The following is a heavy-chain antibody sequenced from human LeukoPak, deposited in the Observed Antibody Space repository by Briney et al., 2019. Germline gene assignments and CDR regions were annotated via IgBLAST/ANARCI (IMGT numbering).Heavy chain of an antibody. CDR1: DGSFSDYY. V-gene: IGHV4-34*01. D-gene: IGHD3-10*01. CDR2: INHSGST. CDR3: ARDRSLLWFGEPFDY. Sequence: SETLSLTCAVYDGSFSDYYWTWIRQPPEKGLEWIGEINHSGSTNYNPSLKSRVTISVDTSKNQFSLKLSSVTAADTAVYYCARDRSLLWFGEPFDYWGQGTLVTVSS. J-gene: IGHJ4*02.